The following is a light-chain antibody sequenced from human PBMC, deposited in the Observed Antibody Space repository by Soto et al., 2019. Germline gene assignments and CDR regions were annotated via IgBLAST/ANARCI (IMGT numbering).Light chain of an antibody. Sequence: SVLTQPASVSGSPGQSITISCTGTSSDVGGYNYVSWYQQHPGKAPKLMIYEVSNRPSGVSNRFSGSKSGNTASLTISGLQAEDGADYYCSSYTSSSTYVFGTGTKVTV. J-gene: IGLJ1*01. V-gene: IGLV2-14*01. CDR1: SSDVGGYNY. CDR2: EVS. CDR3: SSYTSSSTYV.